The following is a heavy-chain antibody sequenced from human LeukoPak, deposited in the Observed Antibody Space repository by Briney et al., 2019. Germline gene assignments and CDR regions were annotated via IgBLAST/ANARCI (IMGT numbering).Heavy chain of an antibody. CDR1: GFTLSTYV. CDR2: RSYDGNSK. Sequence: RRSLSLSCAGFGFTLSTYVIDWVRQTPGKGLEWAALRSYDGNSKYYADTVKGRFTISRDNSKNTVYLQMDSLRAEDTAVYYCARVTTSTKYYSGMDVWGQGTTVTVSS. V-gene: IGHV3-30*03. CDR3: ARVTTSTKYYSGMDV. J-gene: IGHJ6*02. D-gene: IGHD1-14*01.